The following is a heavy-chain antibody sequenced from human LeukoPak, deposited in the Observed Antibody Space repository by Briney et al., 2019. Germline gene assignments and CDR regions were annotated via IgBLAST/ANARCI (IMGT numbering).Heavy chain of an antibody. J-gene: IGHJ4*02. CDR2: ISWNSGSI. V-gene: IGHV3-9*01. CDR1: GFTFDDYA. CDR3: AKSMVAATASEFDY. D-gene: IGHD2-15*01. Sequence: GGSLRLSCAASGFTFDDYAMHWVRQAPGKGLEWVSGISWNSGSIGYADSVKGRFTISRDNAKNSLYLQMNSLRAEDTALYYCAKSMVAATASEFDYWGQGTLVTVSS.